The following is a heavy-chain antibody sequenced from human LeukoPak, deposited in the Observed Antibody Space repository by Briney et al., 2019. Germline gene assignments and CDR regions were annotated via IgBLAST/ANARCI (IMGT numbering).Heavy chain of an antibody. CDR1: GFAFSDYS. V-gene: IGHV3-23*01. J-gene: IGHJ4*02. CDR2: ISGSGGST. Sequence: GGSLRLSCAASGFAFSDYSMTWVRQAPGKGLEWVSAISGSGGSTYYADSVKGRFTISRDNSKNTLYLQMNSLRAEDTAVYYCATWPTVTTSSAFDYWGQGTLVTVSS. CDR3: ATWPTVTTSSAFDY. D-gene: IGHD4-17*01.